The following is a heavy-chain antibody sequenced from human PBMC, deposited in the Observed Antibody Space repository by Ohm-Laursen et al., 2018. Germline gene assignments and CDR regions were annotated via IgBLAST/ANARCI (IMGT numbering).Heavy chain of an antibody. J-gene: IGHJ4*02. CDR3: AKGGPDRDSSGYLDFDY. CDR1: GFTFNTYA. CDR2: ISGGGGST. V-gene: IGHV3-23*01. Sequence: SLRLSCSASGFTFNTYAMNWVRQAPGKGLEWISAISGGGGSTYYADSVKGHFTISRDNSKSTLYLQMNSLRAEDTAVYYCAKGGPDRDSSGYLDFDYWGQGTLVTVSS. D-gene: IGHD3-22*01.